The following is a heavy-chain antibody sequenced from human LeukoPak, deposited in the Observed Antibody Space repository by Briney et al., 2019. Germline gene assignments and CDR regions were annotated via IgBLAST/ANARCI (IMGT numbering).Heavy chain of an antibody. D-gene: IGHD5-12*01. J-gene: IGHJ4*02. CDR2: VSHSGSI. CDR1: GGXISXSSYS. CDR3: WAIVTTIKLDF. Sequence: ETLSLTCTVSGGXISXSSYSXXWIRQPPXKGLDWIWSVSHSGSIDYDPSLKNRVTISVDTSKNQFSLKLSSVTAADTAVYYCWAIVTTIKLDFWGQGTLVTVSS. V-gene: IGHV4-39*01.